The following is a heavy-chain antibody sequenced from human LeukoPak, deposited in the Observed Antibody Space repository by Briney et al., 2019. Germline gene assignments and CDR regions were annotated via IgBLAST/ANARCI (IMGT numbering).Heavy chain of an antibody. CDR2: IYYSGST. V-gene: IGHV4-59*01. D-gene: IGHD2-2*01. J-gene: IGHJ3*01. Sequence: PSETLSLTCAFSGGSINGYYWSWIRQPPGKGLEWIGYIYYSGSTIYNPSLKSRLTISLDTSKNQFSLNLNSVTAADTAVYYCARLVPAASRAFDFWGQGTMVTVSS. CDR3: ARLVPAASRAFDF. CDR1: GGSINGYY.